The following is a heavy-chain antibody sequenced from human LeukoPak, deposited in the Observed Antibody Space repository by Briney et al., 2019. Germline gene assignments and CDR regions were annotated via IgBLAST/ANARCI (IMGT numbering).Heavy chain of an antibody. CDR3: ATQRGYSYGYST. D-gene: IGHD5-18*01. CDR1: GFTFSDYY. CDR2: ISSSGSTI. Sequence: PGGSLRLSCAASGFTFSDYYMSWIRQAPGKGLEWVSYISSSGSTIYYADTVKGRFTISRDTAQNSLYLQLDSLRPEDTAVYYCATQRGYSYGYSTWGQGTLVTVSS. V-gene: IGHV3-11*01. J-gene: IGHJ5*02.